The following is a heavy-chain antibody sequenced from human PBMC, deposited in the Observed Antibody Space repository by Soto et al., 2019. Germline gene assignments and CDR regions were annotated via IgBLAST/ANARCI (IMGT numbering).Heavy chain of an antibody. Sequence: GGSLRLSCAASGFTFSSYAMHWVRQAPGKGLEYVSAISSNGGSTYYANSVKGRFTISRDNSKNTLYLQMGSLRAEDMAVYYCASLPLDWGQGTLVTVSS. V-gene: IGHV3-64*01. D-gene: IGHD3-16*01. CDR1: GFTFSSYA. J-gene: IGHJ4*02. CDR3: ASLPLD. CDR2: ISSNGGST.